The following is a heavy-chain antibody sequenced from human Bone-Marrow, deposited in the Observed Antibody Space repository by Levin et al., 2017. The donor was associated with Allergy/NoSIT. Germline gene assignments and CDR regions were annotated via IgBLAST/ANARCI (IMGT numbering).Heavy chain of an antibody. CDR2: IWYDGSNK. D-gene: IGHD2-15*01. CDR3: ARDRYCSGGSCYSGYYYYGMDV. J-gene: IGHJ6*02. CDR1: GFTFSSYG. V-gene: IGHV3-33*01. Sequence: GGSLRLSCAASGFTFSSYGIHWVRQAPGKGLEWVAVIWYDGSNKYYADSVKGRFTISRDNSKNTLYLQMNSLRAEDTAVYYCARDRYCSGGSCYSGYYYYGMDVWGQGTTVTVSS.